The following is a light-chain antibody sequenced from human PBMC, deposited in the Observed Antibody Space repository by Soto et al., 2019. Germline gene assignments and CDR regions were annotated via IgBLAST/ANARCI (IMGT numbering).Light chain of an antibody. CDR1: SSDVGRYNY. CDR3: SSFASGSTLYV. CDR2: EVS. V-gene: IGLV2-14*01. J-gene: IGLJ1*01. Sequence: QSVLAQPASVSGSPGQSITISCTGSSSDVGRYNYVSWYQHRPGKAPKLMIYEVSNRPSGVSNRFSGSKSGNTASLTISGLQAEDEADYHCSSFASGSTLYVFGTGTKVTVL.